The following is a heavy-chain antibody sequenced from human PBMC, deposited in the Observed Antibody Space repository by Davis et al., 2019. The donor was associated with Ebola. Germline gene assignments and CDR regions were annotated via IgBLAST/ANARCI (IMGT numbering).Heavy chain of an antibody. D-gene: IGHD2-2*01. CDR3: ARDWRVPYYYYGMDV. J-gene: IGHJ6*02. CDR2: INPNSGGT. Sequence: AASVKVSCKASGYTFTGYYMHWVRQAPGQGLEWMGWINPNSGGTNYAQKFQGWVIMTRDTSISTAYMELSRLRSDDTAVYYCARDWRVPYYYYGMDVWGQGTTVTVSS. V-gene: IGHV1-2*04. CDR1: GYTFTGYY.